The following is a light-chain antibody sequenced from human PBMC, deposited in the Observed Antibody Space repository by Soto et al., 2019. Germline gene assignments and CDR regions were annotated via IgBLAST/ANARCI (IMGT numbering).Light chain of an antibody. CDR3: QQYNNLYT. V-gene: IGKV1-16*01. CDR2: DAS. J-gene: IGKJ2*01. CDR1: QGIANY. Sequence: DLHMTQSPSSLSASVGDRVTITCRASQGIANYLAWFQQKPGKAPKSLIYDASTLQSGVPSRFSGSGSGTDFTLTISSLQPEDFATYYCQQYNNLYTFGQGTKLEIK.